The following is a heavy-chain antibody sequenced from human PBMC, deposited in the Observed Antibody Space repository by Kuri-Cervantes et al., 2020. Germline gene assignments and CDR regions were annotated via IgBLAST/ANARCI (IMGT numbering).Heavy chain of an antibody. J-gene: IGHJ6*02. V-gene: IGHV3-74*01. CDR3: ARAASMDV. Sequence: GESLKISCAASGFTFSSYWMHWVRQAPGKGLVWVSRINSDGSSTSYADSVKGRFTISRDNSKNTLYLQMNSLRAEDTAVYYCARAASMDVWGQGTTVTVPS. CDR1: GFTFSSYW. CDR2: INSDGSST.